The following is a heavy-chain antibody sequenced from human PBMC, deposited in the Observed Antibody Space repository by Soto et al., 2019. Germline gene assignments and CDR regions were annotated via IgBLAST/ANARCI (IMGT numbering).Heavy chain of an antibody. Sequence: EVQLLESGGGLVQPGGSLRLSCAASGFTFNTYVMNWVRQAPGKGLEWVSTISYSADKTHYADSVKGRFTISRDNSRHTLFLQMTRLRADDAAVYYCARRARTATTNWGAFDVWGQGTMVTVSS. CDR1: GFTFNTYV. D-gene: IGHD1-7*01. V-gene: IGHV3-23*01. J-gene: IGHJ3*01. CDR3: ARRARTATTNWGAFDV. CDR2: ISYSADKT.